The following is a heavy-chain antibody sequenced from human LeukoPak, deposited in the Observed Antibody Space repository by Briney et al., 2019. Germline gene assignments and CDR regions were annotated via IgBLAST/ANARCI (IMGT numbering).Heavy chain of an antibody. CDR2: TYHSGTT. D-gene: IGHD2-15*01. Sequence: SETLSLTCTVSGGSIRSSSWWSWVRQPPGKGLECIGETYHSGTTNYNPSLRSRVTISVDESKNQFSLKLTSVTAADTAAYYCARLGYCSGGSCYYYYYMDAWGKGTTVTVSS. J-gene: IGHJ6*03. CDR3: ARLGYCSGGSCYYYYYMDA. CDR1: GGSIRSSSW. V-gene: IGHV4-4*02.